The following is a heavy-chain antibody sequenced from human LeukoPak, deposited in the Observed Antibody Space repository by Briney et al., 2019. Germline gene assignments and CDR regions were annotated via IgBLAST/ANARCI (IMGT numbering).Heavy chain of an antibody. Sequence: KTGASLKISCKGSGYSFTSYWIGWVRQMPGKGLGWMGIIYPGDSDTRYSPSFQGQVTISADKSISTAYLQWSSLKASDTAMYYCARTPRVVNDAFDIWGQGTMVTVSS. CDR3: ARTPRVVNDAFDI. D-gene: IGHD2-15*01. CDR1: GYSFTSYW. V-gene: IGHV5-51*01. J-gene: IGHJ3*02. CDR2: IYPGDSDT.